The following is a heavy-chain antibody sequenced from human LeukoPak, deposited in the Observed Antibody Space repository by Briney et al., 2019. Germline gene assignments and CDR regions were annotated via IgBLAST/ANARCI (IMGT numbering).Heavy chain of an antibody. D-gene: IGHD3-3*01. CDR2: ISAYNGNT. J-gene: IGHJ6*03. V-gene: IGHV1-18*01. Sequence: ASVKVSCKASGYTFTSYGISWVRQAPGQGLEWMGWISAYNGNTNYAQKLQGRVTMTTDTSTSTAYMELRSLRSDDTAVYYCARSPSFYDFWSGYYVSFDYYYMDVWGKGTTVTVSS. CDR3: ARSPSFYDFWSGYYVSFDYYYMDV. CDR1: GYTFTSYG.